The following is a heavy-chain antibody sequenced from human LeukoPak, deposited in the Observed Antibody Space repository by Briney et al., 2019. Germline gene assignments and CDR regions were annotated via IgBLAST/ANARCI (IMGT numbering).Heavy chain of an antibody. Sequence: GGSLRLSCAASGFTFSSYGMHWVRQAPGKGLEWVAVISYDGSNKYYADSVKGRFTISRDNSKNTLYLQMNSLRAEDTAVYYCAKDSFGSGSYDFGDYWGQGTLVTV. CDR3: AKDSFGSGSYDFGDY. J-gene: IGHJ4*02. V-gene: IGHV3-30*18. D-gene: IGHD3-10*01. CDR2: ISYDGSNK. CDR1: GFTFSSYG.